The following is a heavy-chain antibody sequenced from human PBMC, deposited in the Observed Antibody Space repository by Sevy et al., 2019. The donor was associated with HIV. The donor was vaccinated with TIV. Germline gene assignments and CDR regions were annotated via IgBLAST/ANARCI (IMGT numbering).Heavy chain of an antibody. J-gene: IGHJ4*02. D-gene: IGHD6-13*01. CDR2: IRYDGSDK. CDR3: AKDLAGPGRSYFDY. CDR1: GFTFSNFG. V-gene: IGHV3-30*02. Sequence: GGSLRLSCTASGFTFSNFGMHWVRQVPGKGLEWVTFIRYDGSDKYYAASVKGRFTISRDDSKNTLYLQMDSLRAEDTAIYYCAKDLAGPGRSYFDYWGQGTLVTVS.